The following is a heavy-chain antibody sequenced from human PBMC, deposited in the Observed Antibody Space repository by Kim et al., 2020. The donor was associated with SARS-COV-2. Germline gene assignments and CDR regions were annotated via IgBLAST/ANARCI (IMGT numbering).Heavy chain of an antibody. CDR1: GFTFSSYS. J-gene: IGHJ4*02. CDR2: ISSSSSTI. V-gene: IGHV3-48*02. CDR3: ARDSYDSSGYYVRFDY. Sequence: GGSLRLSCAASGFTFSSYSMNWVRQAPGKGLEWVSYISSSSSTIYYADSVKGRFTISRDNAKNSLYLQMNSLRDEDTAVYYCARDSYDSSGYYVRFDYWGQGTLVTVSS. D-gene: IGHD3-22*01.